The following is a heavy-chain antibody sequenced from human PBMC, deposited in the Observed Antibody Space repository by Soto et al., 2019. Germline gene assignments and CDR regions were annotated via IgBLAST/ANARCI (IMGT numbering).Heavy chain of an antibody. D-gene: IGHD2-2*01. CDR1: GYTFSSYG. J-gene: IGHJ4*02. V-gene: IGHV1-18*01. CDR3: ARALPTRGEVSGDY. CDR2: VSAYNTKT. Sequence: QVQLVQSGAEVKKPGASVKVSCKTSGYTFSSYGINCVRQAPGQGLEWMGWVSAYNTKTKYTQKLQGRVTMTTDTSTSTAYMELRSLRFDDTAVYYCARALPTRGEVSGDYWGQGTLVTVSS.